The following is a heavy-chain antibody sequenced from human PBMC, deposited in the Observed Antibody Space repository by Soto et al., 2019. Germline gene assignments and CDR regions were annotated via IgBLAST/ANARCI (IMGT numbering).Heavy chain of an antibody. V-gene: IGHV1-69*06. CDR3: ARCHSDSSGPGYLDS. Sequence: QVRLVQSEAEVKKAGSSVKVSCTVSGGTFNSDAVTWVRQAPGQGLEWMGGVIPIFRKANYAQKFQGRATITVDKSMSTIYMELNSLKSEDTAMYYCARCHSDSSGPGYLDSWGQGTLVTV. D-gene: IGHD3-22*01. CDR2: VIPIFRKA. CDR1: GGTFNSDA. J-gene: IGHJ4*02.